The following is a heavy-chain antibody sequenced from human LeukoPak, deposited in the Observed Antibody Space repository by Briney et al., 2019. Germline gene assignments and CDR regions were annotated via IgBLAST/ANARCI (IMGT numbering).Heavy chain of an antibody. CDR1: GFIFSSYW. D-gene: IGHD2-15*01. CDR2: IKQDGSDK. CDR3: ARDDEYCSGGSCYRIPFDY. J-gene: IGHJ4*02. V-gene: IGHV3-7*01. Sequence: GGSLRLSCAASGFIFSSYWMTWVRQAPGKGLEWVANIKQDGSDKYYVDSVKGRFTISRDNAKNSLYLQMNSLRAEDTAVYYCARDDEYCSGGSCYRIPFDYWGQGTLVTVSS.